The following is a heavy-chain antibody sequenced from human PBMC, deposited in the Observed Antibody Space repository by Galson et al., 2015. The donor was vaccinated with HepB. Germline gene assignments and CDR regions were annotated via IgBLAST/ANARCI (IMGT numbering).Heavy chain of an antibody. CDR2: ISADNGNT. V-gene: IGHV1-18*01. CDR3: ARGGSAWYDVSNGWFDS. Sequence: SVKVSCKASGYFFTHFGINWVRQAPGQGLEWMGWISADNGNTKYAQKFQGRVTMTTDTSTSTAYVEVRSLRSNDTAVYYCARGGSAWYDVSNGWFDSWGQGTLVTVSS. J-gene: IGHJ5*01. D-gene: IGHD3-3*01. CDR1: GYFFTHFG.